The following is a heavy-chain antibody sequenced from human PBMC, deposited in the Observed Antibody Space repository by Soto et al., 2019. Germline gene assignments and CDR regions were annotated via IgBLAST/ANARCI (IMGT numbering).Heavy chain of an antibody. Sequence: QSGGSLRLSCAASGFTFSSYSMNWVRQAPGKGLEWVSYISSSSSTIYYADSVKGRFTISRDNAKNSLYLQMNSLRAEDTAVYYCARDEREIELRFLEWFPHTPNWFDPWGQGTLVTVSS. J-gene: IGHJ5*02. CDR2: ISSSSSTI. CDR1: GFTFSSYS. CDR3: ARDEREIELRFLEWFPHTPNWFDP. D-gene: IGHD3-3*01. V-gene: IGHV3-48*01.